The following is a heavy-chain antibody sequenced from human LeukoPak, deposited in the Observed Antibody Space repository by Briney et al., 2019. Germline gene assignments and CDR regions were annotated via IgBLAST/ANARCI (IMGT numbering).Heavy chain of an antibody. Sequence: SETLSLTCTVSGGSISSYYWTWIRRPPGKGLEWIGYIHYSGSSRSHPSLNSRVTMSVDTSKSQFFLKLTSVTAADTAVYYCARGRRTAVVTDFDYWGQGTLVTVSS. J-gene: IGHJ4*02. V-gene: IGHV4-59*01. D-gene: IGHD2-21*02. CDR2: IHYSGSS. CDR1: GGSISSYY. CDR3: ARGRRTAVVTDFDY.